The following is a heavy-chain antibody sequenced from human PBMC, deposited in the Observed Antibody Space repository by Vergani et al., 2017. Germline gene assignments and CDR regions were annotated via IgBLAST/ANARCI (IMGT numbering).Heavy chain of an antibody. Sequence: EVQLVESGGGLVKPGGSLRLSCAASGFTFSNAWMSWVRQAPGKGLEWVGRIKSKTDGGTTDYAAPVKGRFTISRDNSKNTLYLQMNSLRAEDTAVYYCARDRLVVVIKGNWYFDLWGRGTLVTVSS. CDR3: ARDRLVVVIKGNWYFDL. CDR1: GFTFSNAW. J-gene: IGHJ2*01. CDR2: IKSKTDGGTT. D-gene: IGHD3-22*01. V-gene: IGHV3-15*01.